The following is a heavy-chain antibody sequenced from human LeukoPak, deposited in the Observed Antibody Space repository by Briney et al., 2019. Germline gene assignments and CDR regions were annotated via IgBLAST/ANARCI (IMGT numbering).Heavy chain of an antibody. CDR3: AAGGAY. CDR2: IKQDGSEK. CDR1: GFTFSSFW. V-gene: IGHV3-7*03. J-gene: IGHJ4*02. D-gene: IGHD2-8*02. Sequence: GGSLRLSSAASGFTFSSFWMKWVRQAPGKGLEWVANIKQDGSEKYYVDSVRGRFTISRDNAKNSLYLQMNSLRTEDTAVYYCAAGGAYWGQGTLVTVSS.